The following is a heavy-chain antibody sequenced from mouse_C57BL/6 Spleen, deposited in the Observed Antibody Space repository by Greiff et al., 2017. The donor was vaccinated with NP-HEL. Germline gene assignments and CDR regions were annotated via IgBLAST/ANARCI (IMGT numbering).Heavy chain of an antibody. J-gene: IGHJ2*01. CDR3: ARGANWDVGYFDY. Sequence: QVQLQQSGPELVKPGASVKISCKASGYAFSSSWMNWVKQRPGKGLEWIGRIYPGDGDTNYNGKFKGKATLTADKSSSTAYMPLSSLTSEDSAVYFCARGANWDVGYFDYWGQGTTLTVSS. D-gene: IGHD4-1*01. V-gene: IGHV1-82*01. CDR2: IYPGDGDT. CDR1: GYAFSSSW.